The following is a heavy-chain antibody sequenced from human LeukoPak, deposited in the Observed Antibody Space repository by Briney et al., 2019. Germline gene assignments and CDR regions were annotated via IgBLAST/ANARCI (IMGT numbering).Heavy chain of an antibody. Sequence: GGSLRLSCVASGFTFSSYGMTWVRQAPGKGLEWVAFIRYDGSNKYYVDSVKGRFTISRDNSKNTLYLYYYDTSGYYRYWYFDLWGRGTLVTVSS. V-gene: IGHV3-30*02. CDR2: IRYDGSNK. D-gene: IGHD3-22*01. CDR3: L. J-gene: IGHJ2*01. CDR1: GFTFSSYG.